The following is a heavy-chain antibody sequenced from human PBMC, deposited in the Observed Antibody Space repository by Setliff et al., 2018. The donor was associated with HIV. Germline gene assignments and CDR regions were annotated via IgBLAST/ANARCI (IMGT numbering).Heavy chain of an antibody. CDR1: GGSISGYF. V-gene: IGHV4-4*07. D-gene: IGHD3-16*01. Sequence: SETLSLTCTVSGGSISGYFWGWIRQPAGKGLEWIGRTFTSGITNYSPSLKSRVTMSVDTSKNQFSLNLTSVTAADTAVYYCAREPKGGDDRALDYWGQGTLVTVSS. CDR2: TFTSGIT. CDR3: AREPKGGDDRALDY. J-gene: IGHJ4*02.